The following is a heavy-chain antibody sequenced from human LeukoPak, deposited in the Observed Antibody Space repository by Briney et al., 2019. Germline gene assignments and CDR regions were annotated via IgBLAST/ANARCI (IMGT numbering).Heavy chain of an antibody. CDR2: ISWNSGSI. J-gene: IGHJ6*03. CDR1: GFTFDDYA. V-gene: IGHV3-9*01. CDR3: ASTVAGSDLYYYYYMDV. Sequence: GGSLRLSCAASGFTFDDYAMHWVRQAPGKGLEWVSGISWNSGSIGYADSVKGRFTISRDNAKNSLYLQMNSLRAEDTAVYYCASTVAGSDLYYYYYMDVWGKGTTVTISS. D-gene: IGHD6-19*01.